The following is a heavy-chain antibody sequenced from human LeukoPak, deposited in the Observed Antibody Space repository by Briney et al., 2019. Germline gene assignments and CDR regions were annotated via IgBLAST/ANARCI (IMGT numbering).Heavy chain of an antibody. CDR3: AKDRRVVMFRGVITPDFDY. J-gene: IGHJ4*02. CDR2: ISSSSSTI. D-gene: IGHD3-10*01. V-gene: IGHV3-48*01. Sequence: GGSLRLSCAASGFTFSSYSMNWVRQAPGKGLEWVSYISSSSSTIYYADSVKGRFTISRDNAKNSLYLQMNSLGAEDTAMYYCAKDRRVVMFRGVITPDFDYWGQGILVTVSS. CDR1: GFTFSSYS.